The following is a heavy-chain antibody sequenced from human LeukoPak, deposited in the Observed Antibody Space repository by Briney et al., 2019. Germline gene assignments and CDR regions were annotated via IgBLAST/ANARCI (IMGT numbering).Heavy chain of an antibody. CDR2: NKHEGSER. CDR1: RFTFSSSW. V-gene: IGHV3-7*01. D-gene: IGHD4-23*01. J-gene: IGHJ4*02. CDR3: ASGGHSHAN. Sequence: GGSVTLPCAPSRFTFSSSWMSWVPQVPGRAVEVVANNKHEGSERYHLDSVGGILHISRDNAKNSLYLQMNSLSAEDTGVYYCASGGHSHANWGQGTLVTVSS.